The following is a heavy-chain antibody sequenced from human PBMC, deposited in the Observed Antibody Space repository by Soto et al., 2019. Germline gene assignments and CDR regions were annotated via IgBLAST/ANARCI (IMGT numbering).Heavy chain of an antibody. Sequence: SDTLSLTCTVSGGSISSYYWSWIRQPPGKGLEGIGYIYYSGSTNNNPSLKSRVTISVDTSKNQFSLKLSSVTAADTAVYYCARGSGIAAGGGLDYWGQGTLVTVSS. CDR1: GGSISSYY. D-gene: IGHD6-13*01. J-gene: IGHJ4*02. V-gene: IGHV4-59*01. CDR2: IYYSGST. CDR3: ARGSGIAAGGGLDY.